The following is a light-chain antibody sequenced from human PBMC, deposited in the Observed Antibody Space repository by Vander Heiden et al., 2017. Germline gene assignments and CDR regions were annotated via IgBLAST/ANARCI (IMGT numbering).Light chain of an antibody. J-gene: IGKJ2*01. CDR1: QSIARH. CDR3: QQSDRTPYT. V-gene: IGKV1-39*01. Sequence: DIHMTQSPASLSAVVGDRVTITCRASQSIARHLNWFQQIPGEAPKLLIYAASTLQSGVPSRFSGSGSGTLFSLTITRLQPEDFATYYCQQSDRTPYTFGQGTKMEIK. CDR2: AAS.